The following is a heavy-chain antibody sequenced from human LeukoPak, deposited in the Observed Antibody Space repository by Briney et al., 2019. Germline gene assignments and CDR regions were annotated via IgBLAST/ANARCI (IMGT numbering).Heavy chain of an antibody. D-gene: IGHD3-9*01. J-gene: IGHJ4*02. CDR2: ISSSGST. V-gene: IGHV4-61*02. Sequence: SETLSLTCTVSGDSISSGDYYWSWIRQPAGKGLEWIGRISSSGSTNYNPSLKSRVTISLDTSENQFSLKLRSVTAADTAFYYCARHPYYDIHLDYWGQGTLVTVSS. CDR1: GDSISSGDYY. CDR3: ARHPYYDIHLDY.